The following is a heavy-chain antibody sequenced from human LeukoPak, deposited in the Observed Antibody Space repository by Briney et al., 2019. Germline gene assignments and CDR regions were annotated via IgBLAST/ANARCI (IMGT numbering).Heavy chain of an antibody. CDR3: TAAAGTPLAY. V-gene: IGHV1-69*05. Sequence: SVKVSCKASGGTFSSYAISWVRQARGQGREWMGGIIPIFGTANYAQKVQGRVTITTDESTSTAYMELSSLRSEDTAVYYCTAAAGTPLAYCGQGTLVTVSS. J-gene: IGHJ4*02. CDR2: IIPIFGTA. D-gene: IGHD6-13*01. CDR1: GGTFSSYA.